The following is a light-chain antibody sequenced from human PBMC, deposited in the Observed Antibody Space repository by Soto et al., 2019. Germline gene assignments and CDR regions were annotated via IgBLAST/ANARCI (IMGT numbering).Light chain of an antibody. V-gene: IGKV3-11*01. J-gene: IGKJ3*01. Sequence: EIVLTQSPATLSLSPGDSATLSCRASQSVSTYLAWYQQKPGQAPRLLIYDTSNRATGIPARFSGSGSGTDFTLTISSLGPEDFAVYYCQQRSNWPATFGPGTTVDIK. CDR1: QSVSTY. CDR3: QQRSNWPAT. CDR2: DTS.